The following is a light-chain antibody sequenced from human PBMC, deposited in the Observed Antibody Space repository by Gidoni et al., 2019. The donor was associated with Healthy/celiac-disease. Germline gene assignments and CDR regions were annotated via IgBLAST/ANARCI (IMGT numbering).Light chain of an antibody. V-gene: IGLV2-11*01. J-gene: IGLJ3*02. Sequence: QSALTQPRSVSWSPGQSVTISCTGPSSDVGGYNDVSWYQQPPGKAPKLMIYDVSKRPSGVPDRFSGSKSGNTASLTISGLQAEDEADYYCCSYAGSYTDWVFGGGTKLTVL. CDR3: CSYAGSYTDWV. CDR1: SSDVGGYND. CDR2: DVS.